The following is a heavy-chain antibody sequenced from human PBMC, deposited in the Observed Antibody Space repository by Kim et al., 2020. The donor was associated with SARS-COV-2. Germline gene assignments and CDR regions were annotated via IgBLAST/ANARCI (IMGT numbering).Heavy chain of an antibody. J-gene: IGHJ3*02. V-gene: IGHV3-11*06. D-gene: IGHD3-3*01. Sequence: RFTITRDNAKNSLYLQMNSLSAEDTAVYYCARDHTYDFWSGYSSDAFDIWGQGTMVTVSS. CDR3: ARDHTYDFWSGYSSDAFDI.